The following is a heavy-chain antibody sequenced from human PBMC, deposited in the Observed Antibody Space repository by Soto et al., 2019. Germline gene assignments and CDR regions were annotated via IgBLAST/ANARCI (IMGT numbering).Heavy chain of an antibody. V-gene: IGHV5-51*01. CDR3: ARRMFTLGGVIVHLYVFDI. CDR2: IYPGDSDT. D-gene: IGHD3-16*02. CDR1: GYSFTSYW. J-gene: IGHJ3*02. Sequence: GESLKISCKGSGYSFTSYWIGWVRQMPGKGLEWMGIIYPGDSDTRYSPSFQGQVTISADKSISTAYLQWSSLKASDTAMYYCARRMFTLGGVIVHLYVFDIGGKGTMVTAS.